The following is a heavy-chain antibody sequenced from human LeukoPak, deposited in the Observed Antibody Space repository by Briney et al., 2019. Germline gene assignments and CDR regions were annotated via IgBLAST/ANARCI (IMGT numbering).Heavy chain of an antibody. D-gene: IGHD3-22*01. J-gene: IGHJ4*02. CDR3: ARVNKYYYDSSGYADY. CDR2: IYTRGST. V-gene: IGHV4-4*07. CDR1: GYSISSYY. Sequence: SETLSLTCTVSGYSISSYYWCWIRQPAAKGLEWIGRIYTRGSTNYNPSLKSRVTMSVDTSKNQFSLKLSSVTAADTAVYYCARVNKYYYDSSGYADYWGQGTLVTVSS.